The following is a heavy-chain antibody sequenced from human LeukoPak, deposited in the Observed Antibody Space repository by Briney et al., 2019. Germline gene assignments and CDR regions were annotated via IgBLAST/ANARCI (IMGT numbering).Heavy chain of an antibody. Sequence: SETLSLTCTVSGYSISSGYYWGWIRQPPGKGLEWIGSIYHSGSTYYNPSLKSRVTISVDTSKNQFSLKLTSVTAADTAVYYCARAMRTDTSHDGDYAYGMDVWGQGTTVTVSS. CDR3: ARAMRTDTSHDGDYAYGMDV. D-gene: IGHD4-17*01. CDR2: IYHSGST. J-gene: IGHJ6*02. V-gene: IGHV4-38-2*02. CDR1: GYSISSGYY.